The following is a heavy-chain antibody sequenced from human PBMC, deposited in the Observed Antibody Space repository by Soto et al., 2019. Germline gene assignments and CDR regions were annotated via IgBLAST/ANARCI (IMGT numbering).Heavy chain of an antibody. D-gene: IGHD3-16*01. Sequence: QVQLVQSGAEVKKPGASVKVSCKASGYTFTGYYMHWVRQAPGQGLEWMGWINPNSGGTNYAQKFQGRVTMTRDTSISTAYMELSRLRSDDTAVYYCARGCSLGYDYVWGSYRGYYYYGMDVWGQGTTVTVSS. CDR3: ARGCSLGYDYVWGSYRGYYYYGMDV. V-gene: IGHV1-2*02. CDR2: INPNSGGT. J-gene: IGHJ6*02. CDR1: GYTFTGYY.